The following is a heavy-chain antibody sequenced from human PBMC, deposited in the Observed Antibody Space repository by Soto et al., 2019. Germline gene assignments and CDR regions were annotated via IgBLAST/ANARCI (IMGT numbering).Heavy chain of an antibody. CDR1: GYGFTSYD. Sequence: ASVKVSCKASGYGFTSYDINWVRQAPGQGLEWMGWISAYNGNTNYAQKLQGRVTMTTDTSTSTAYMELRSLRSDDTAVYYCARDLLRYFDWLLSFSQKADAFDIWGQGTMVTVSS. CDR2: ISAYNGNT. CDR3: ARDLLRYFDWLLSFSQKADAFDI. D-gene: IGHD3-9*01. J-gene: IGHJ3*02. V-gene: IGHV1-18*01.